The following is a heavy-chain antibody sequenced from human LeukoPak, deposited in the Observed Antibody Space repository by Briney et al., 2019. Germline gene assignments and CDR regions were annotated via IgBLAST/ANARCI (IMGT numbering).Heavy chain of an antibody. D-gene: IGHD4-23*01. CDR2: ISGSGGST. J-gene: IGHJ4*02. Sequence: GGSLRLSCAASGFTFSSYAMSWVRQAPGNGLEWVSAISGSGGSTYYADSVKGRFTISRDDSENTLYLQMNSLRAEDAAVYYCAKNGGFSYADPYYFDYWGQGTLVTVSS. CDR1: GFTFSSYA. V-gene: IGHV3-23*01. CDR3: AKNGGFSYADPYYFDY.